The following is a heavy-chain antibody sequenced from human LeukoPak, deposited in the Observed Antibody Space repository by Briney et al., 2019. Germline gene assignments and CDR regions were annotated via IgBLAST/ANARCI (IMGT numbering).Heavy chain of an antibody. D-gene: IGHD2-2*02. CDR3: ARDHCSSTSCYTRY. CDR2: IWYDGSNK. CDR1: GFTFSSYG. V-gene: IGHV3-33*01. Sequence: GGSLRLSCAASGFTFSSYGMHWVRQAPGKGLEWVAVIWYDGSNKYYADSVKGRFTISRDNSKNTLCLQMNSLRAEDTAVYYCARDHCSSTSCYTRYWGQGTLVTVSS. J-gene: IGHJ4*02.